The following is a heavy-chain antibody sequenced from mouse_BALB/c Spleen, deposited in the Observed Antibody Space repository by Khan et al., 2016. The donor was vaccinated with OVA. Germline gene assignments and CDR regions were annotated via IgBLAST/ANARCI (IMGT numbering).Heavy chain of an antibody. V-gene: IGHV1-80*01. Sequence: QVQLQQSGAELVRPGPSVKISCKASGYAFSNYLMNRVKQGLGQGLVWIGQIYPGDGNTNYNGTLKDKTTLTADNSSTTSYMQLSSIASEDSAVYFCARSGYDYFAYWGQGTLVTVSA. D-gene: IGHD2-14*01. J-gene: IGHJ3*01. CDR3: ARSGYDYFAY. CDR1: GYAFSNYL. CDR2: IYPGDGNT.